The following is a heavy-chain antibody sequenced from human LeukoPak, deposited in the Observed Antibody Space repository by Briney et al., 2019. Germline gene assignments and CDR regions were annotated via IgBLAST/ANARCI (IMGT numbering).Heavy chain of an antibody. Sequence: GGSLRLSCTASGFTFGDYAMSWVRQAPGKGLEWVGFIRSKAYGGTTEYAASVKGRFTISRDDSKSIAYLQMDSLKTEDTGVYYCTREYGDYPCYYGMDVWGQGTTVTVSS. V-gene: IGHV3-49*04. CDR3: TREYGDYPCYYGMDV. CDR2: IRSKAYGGTT. J-gene: IGHJ6*02. D-gene: IGHD4-17*01. CDR1: GFTFGDYA.